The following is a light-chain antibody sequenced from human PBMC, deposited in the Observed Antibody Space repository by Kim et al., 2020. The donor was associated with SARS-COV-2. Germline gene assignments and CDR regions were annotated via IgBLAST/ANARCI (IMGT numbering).Light chain of an antibody. CDR2: DNE. V-gene: IGLV1-51*01. Sequence: GQKVTISCSGSSSNIGNNYVSWYQQLPGTVPKSLIYDNEKRPSGIPDRFSASKSGTSATLGITGIQTGDEADYYCGTWDSSLSVVVFGGGTQLTVL. CDR3: GTWDSSLSVVV. J-gene: IGLJ2*01. CDR1: SSNIGNNY.